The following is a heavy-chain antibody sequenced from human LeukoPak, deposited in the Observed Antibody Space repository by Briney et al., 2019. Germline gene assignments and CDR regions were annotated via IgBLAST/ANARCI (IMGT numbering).Heavy chain of an antibody. V-gene: IGHV4-59*01. Sequence: PAETLSLTCTVSGCSISSYYWSWIRQPPGKGLEWVSDIYYSGSTNYNPSLKSRVTISVDTSKNQFSLKMRSVTAADTAVYYCAREGVPIFGVVIDWYFDLWGRGTLVTVSS. CDR2: IYYSGST. CDR1: GCSISSYY. CDR3: AREGVPIFGVVIDWYFDL. D-gene: IGHD3-3*01. J-gene: IGHJ2*01.